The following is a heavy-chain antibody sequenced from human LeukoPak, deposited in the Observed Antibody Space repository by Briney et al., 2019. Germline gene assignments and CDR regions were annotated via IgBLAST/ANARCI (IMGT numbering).Heavy chain of an antibody. CDR2: IKQDGSEK. D-gene: IGHD6-6*01. CDR1: GFTFSSYW. V-gene: IGHV3-7*01. CDR3: ARANSSGPYYYYGMDV. J-gene: IGHJ6*02. Sequence: GGSLRLSCAASGFTFSSYWMSWVRQAPGKGLEWVASIKQDGSEKYYVDSVKGRFTISRDNAKNSLCLQMNSLRAEDTAVYCCARANSSGPYYYYGMDVWGQGTTVTVSS.